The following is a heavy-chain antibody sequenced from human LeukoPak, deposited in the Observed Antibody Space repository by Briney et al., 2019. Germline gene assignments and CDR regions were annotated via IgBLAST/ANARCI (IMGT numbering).Heavy chain of an antibody. CDR1: GGSISSYY. CDR2: IYTSGST. Sequence: SETLSLTCTVSGGSISSYYWSWIRQPAGKGLELIGRIYTSGSTNYNPPLKSRVTMSVDTSKNQFSLKLSSVTAADTAVYYCARDRLGTYVLGAFDIWGQGTMVTVSS. D-gene: IGHD3-16*01. CDR3: ARDRLGTYVLGAFDI. J-gene: IGHJ3*02. V-gene: IGHV4-4*07.